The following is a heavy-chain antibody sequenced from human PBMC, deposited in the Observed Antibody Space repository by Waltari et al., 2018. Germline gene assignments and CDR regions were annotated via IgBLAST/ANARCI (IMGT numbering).Heavy chain of an antibody. CDR2: FVGSGGRT. CDR1: GFSFSIYA. CDR3: AKGRGSIAVSVQGGHYFDY. J-gene: IGHJ4*02. D-gene: IGHD6-6*01. V-gene: IGHV3-23*01. Sequence: EVQLLESGGGLVQPGGSLRLSCAASGFSFSIYAMAWVRRAPGNGLGWVSVFVGSGGRTYYADSVKGRFTISRDNSKNTLYLQMNSLRAEDTAIYYCAKGRGSIAVSVQGGHYFDYWGQGTLVTVSS.